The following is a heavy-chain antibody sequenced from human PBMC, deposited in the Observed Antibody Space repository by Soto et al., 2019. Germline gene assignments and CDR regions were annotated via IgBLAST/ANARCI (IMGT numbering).Heavy chain of an antibody. Sequence: QVQLVQSGAEVKKPGSSVKVSCKASGGTFSSYAISWVRQAPGQGLEWMGGIIPIFGTANYAQKFQGRVTITADESTSTAYMELSSLRSEDTAVYYCARGRDIVLMVYAAYNWFDPWGQGTLVTVSS. CDR3: ARGRDIVLMVYAAYNWFDP. D-gene: IGHD2-8*01. J-gene: IGHJ5*02. CDR2: IIPIFGTA. V-gene: IGHV1-69*01. CDR1: GGTFSSYA.